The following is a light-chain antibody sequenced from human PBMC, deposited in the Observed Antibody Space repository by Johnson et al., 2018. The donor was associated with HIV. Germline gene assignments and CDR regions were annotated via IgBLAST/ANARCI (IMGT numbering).Light chain of an antibody. J-gene: IGLJ1*01. CDR2: ENN. CDR1: SSNIGNNY. V-gene: IGLV1-51*02. Sequence: QSVLTQSPSVSAAPGQKVTISCSGSSSNIGNNYVSWYQQLPGTAPKLLIYENNKRPSGIPDRFSGSKSGTSATLGITGLQTGDEADYYCGTWDSSLSAGGVFVTGTKVTVL. CDR3: GTWDSSLSAGGV.